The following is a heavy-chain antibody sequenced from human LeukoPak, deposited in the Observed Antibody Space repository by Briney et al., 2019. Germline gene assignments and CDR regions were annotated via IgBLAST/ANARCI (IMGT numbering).Heavy chain of an antibody. D-gene: IGHD6-13*01. Sequence: ASVKVSCKASGYTFTDYYLHWVRQAPGQGLEWMGWINPNSGGTNYAQKFQGRVTMTRDTSISTAYMELSRLRSDDTAVYYCARVSSTRFDPWGQGTLVTVSS. J-gene: IGHJ5*02. CDR1: GYTFTDYY. CDR3: ARVSSTRFDP. V-gene: IGHV1-2*02. CDR2: INPNSGGT.